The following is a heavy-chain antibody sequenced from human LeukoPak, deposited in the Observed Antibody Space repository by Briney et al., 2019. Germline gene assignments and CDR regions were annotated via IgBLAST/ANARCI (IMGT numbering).Heavy chain of an antibody. J-gene: IGHJ6*04. D-gene: IGHD3-10*02. CDR2: ISSSGSTI. V-gene: IGHV3-48*03. Sequence: GGSLRLSGAASGFTFSSYEMNWVRHAPGKGLEWGSYISSSGSTIYYADSVKGRFTISRDNAKNSLYLQMNSLRAEDTAVYYCAELGITMIGGVWGKGTTVTISS. CDR3: AELGITMIGGV. CDR1: GFTFSSYE.